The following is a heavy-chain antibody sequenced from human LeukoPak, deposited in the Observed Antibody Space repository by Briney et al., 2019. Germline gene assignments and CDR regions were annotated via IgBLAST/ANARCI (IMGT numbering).Heavy chain of an antibody. CDR3: AKDIVGSIPN. Sequence: PGGSLRLSCAVSGSSFNKYWMHWVRQAPGRGLEWLSSIISSGGYTYYADSVKGRFTISRDNSKNTLYLQMNSLRAEDTAIYYCAKDIVGSIPNWGQGTLVTVSS. CDR1: GSSFNKYW. CDR2: IISSGGYT. D-gene: IGHD1-26*01. V-gene: IGHV3-23*01. J-gene: IGHJ4*02.